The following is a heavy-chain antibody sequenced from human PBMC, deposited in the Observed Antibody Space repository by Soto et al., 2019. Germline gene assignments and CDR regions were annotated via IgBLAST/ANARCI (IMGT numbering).Heavy chain of an antibody. V-gene: IGHV4-4*07. CDR2: IYATGTT. CDR3: VRDGTKSLGASFDP. CDR1: GASISGVY. J-gene: IGHJ5*02. D-gene: IGHD3-16*01. Sequence: PSETLSLTCTVSGASISGVYWSWVRKCAGKGLEWIGRIYATGTTDYNPSLKSRVMMSVGTSKKQFSLKLRSVTAADTAVYYCVRDGTKSLGASFDPWSQ.